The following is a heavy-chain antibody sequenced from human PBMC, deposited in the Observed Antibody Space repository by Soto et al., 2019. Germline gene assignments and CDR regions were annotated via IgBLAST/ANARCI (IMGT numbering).Heavy chain of an antibody. CDR2: IIPILGIA. D-gene: IGHD3-10*01. Sequence: GASVKVSCKASRGTFSSYTISWVRQAPGQGLEWMGRIIPILGIANYAQKFQGRVTITADKSTSTAYMELSSLRSEDTAVYYCASGSYYSGWFDPWGQGTLVTVSS. J-gene: IGHJ5*02. CDR1: RGTFSSYT. CDR3: ASGSYYSGWFDP. V-gene: IGHV1-69*02.